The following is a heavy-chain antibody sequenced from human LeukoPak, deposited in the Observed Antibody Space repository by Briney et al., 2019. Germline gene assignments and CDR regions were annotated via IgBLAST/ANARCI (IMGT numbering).Heavy chain of an antibody. V-gene: IGHV3-23*01. CDR1: GFTFSSYA. CDR3: TKSQANYDFWSGPSTYFDY. CDR2: IGGSGGST. D-gene: IGHD3-3*01. Sequence: PGGSLRLSCAASGFTFSSYAMSWVRQAPGKRLEWVSGIGGSGGSTYYADSVKGRFTISRDNSKNTLYLQMNSLRAEDTAVYYCTKSQANYDFWSGPSTYFDYWGQGTLVTVSS. J-gene: IGHJ4*02.